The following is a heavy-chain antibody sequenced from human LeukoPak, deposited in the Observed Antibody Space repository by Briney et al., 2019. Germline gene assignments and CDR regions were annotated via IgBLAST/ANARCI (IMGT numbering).Heavy chain of an antibody. Sequence: GGSLRLSCAASGFTFSSYAMSWVRQAPGKGLEWVSAISGSGGSTYYADSVKGRFPISRDNSKNTLYLQMNSLRAEDTAVYYCAREGRLGIKDYYYYYMDVWGKGTTVTVSS. CDR2: ISGSGGST. V-gene: IGHV3-23*01. CDR3: AREGRLGIKDYYYYYMDV. J-gene: IGHJ6*03. D-gene: IGHD7-27*01. CDR1: GFTFSSYA.